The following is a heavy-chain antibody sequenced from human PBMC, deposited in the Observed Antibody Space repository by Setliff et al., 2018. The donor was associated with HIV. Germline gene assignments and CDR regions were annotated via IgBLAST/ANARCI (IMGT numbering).Heavy chain of an antibody. CDR3: ARDNSYYYGSGSHYWYGMDV. V-gene: IGHV4-4*08. CDR2: VYSNVNT. CDR1: GGSISGHY. Sequence: SETLSLTCTVSGGSISGHYWSWIRQTPGKGLEWIGYVYSNVNTNYNPFLKSRVIMSVDTARNQFSLKLSSVTAADTAVYYCARDNSYYYGSGSHYWYGMDVWGQGTTVTVSS. J-gene: IGHJ6*01. D-gene: IGHD3-10*01.